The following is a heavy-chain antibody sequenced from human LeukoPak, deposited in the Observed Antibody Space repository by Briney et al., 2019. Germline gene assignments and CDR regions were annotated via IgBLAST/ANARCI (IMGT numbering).Heavy chain of an antibody. J-gene: IGHJ4*02. D-gene: IGHD6-13*01. CDR2: ISSRGSAI. Sequence: GGSLRLSCAASGFILSDHYMNWIRQAPGKGLEWISYISSRGSAIYYADSVKGRFTISRDNAKNSLFLQMQSLRAEDTAVYYCARDSWDGDLDYWGQGTLVTASS. CDR3: ARDSWDGDLDY. V-gene: IGHV3-11*04. CDR1: GFILSDHY.